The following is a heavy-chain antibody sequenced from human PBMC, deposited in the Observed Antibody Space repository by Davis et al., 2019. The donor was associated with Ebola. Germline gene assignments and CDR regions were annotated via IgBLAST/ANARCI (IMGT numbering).Heavy chain of an antibody. D-gene: IGHD3-10*01. J-gene: IGHJ6*03. Sequence: SVKVSCKASGGTFSSYAISWVRQAPGQGLEWMGGIIPIFGTANYAQKFQGRVTITADESTSTAYMELSSLRSEDTAVYYCARDVGTMVRGYYCYYMDVWGKGTTVTVSS. V-gene: IGHV1-69*13. CDR2: IIPIFGTA. CDR3: ARDVGTMVRGYYCYYMDV. CDR1: GGTFSSYA.